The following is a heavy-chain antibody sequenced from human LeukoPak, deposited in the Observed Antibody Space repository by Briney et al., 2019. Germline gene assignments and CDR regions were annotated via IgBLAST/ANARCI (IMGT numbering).Heavy chain of an antibody. CDR3: ARDPPVDSSSWFH. V-gene: IGHV3-21*01. D-gene: IGHD6-13*01. CDR1: GFTFSSYS. Sequence: PGGSLRLSCAASGFTFSSYSMNWVRQAPGKGLEWVSSISSSSSYIYYADSVKGRLTISRDNAKNSLYLQMNSLRAEDTAVYYCARDPPVDSSSWFHWGQGTLVTVSS. J-gene: IGHJ4*02. CDR2: ISSSSSYI.